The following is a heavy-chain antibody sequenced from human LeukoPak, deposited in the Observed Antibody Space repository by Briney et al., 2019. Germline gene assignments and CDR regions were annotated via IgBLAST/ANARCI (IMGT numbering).Heavy chain of an antibody. J-gene: IGHJ3*02. V-gene: IGHV4-30-2*01. CDR1: GGSISSGGYY. D-gene: IGHD6-13*01. CDR3: ARAPPLYSSSWFPGAFDI. CDR2: IYHSGST. Sequence: PSQTLSLTCTVSGGSISSGGYYWSWIRQPPGKGLEWLGYIYHSGSTYYNPSLKSRATISVDRSKNQFSLKLSSVTAADTAVYYCARAPPLYSSSWFPGAFDIWGQGTMVTVSS.